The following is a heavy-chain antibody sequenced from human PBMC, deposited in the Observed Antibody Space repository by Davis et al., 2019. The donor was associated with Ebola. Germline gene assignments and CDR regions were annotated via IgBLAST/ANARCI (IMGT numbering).Heavy chain of an antibody. CDR3: ARGGGYSYGYRGWFDP. V-gene: IGHV4-34*01. J-gene: IGHJ5*02. CDR2: IYYSGST. Sequence: SETLSLTCAVYGGSFSGYYWGWIRQPPGKGPEWIGSIYYSGSTYYNPSLKSRVTISVDTSKNQFSLKLSSVTAADTAVYYCARGGGYSYGYRGWFDPWGQGTLVTVSS. D-gene: IGHD5-18*01. CDR1: GGSFSGYY.